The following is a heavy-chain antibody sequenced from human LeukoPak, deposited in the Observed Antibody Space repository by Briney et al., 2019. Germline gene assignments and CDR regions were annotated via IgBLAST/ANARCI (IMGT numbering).Heavy chain of an antibody. CDR1: GGSISSYY. J-gene: IGHJ4*02. D-gene: IGHD1-1*01. Sequence: SETLSLTCTVSGGSISSYYWSWIRQPPGEGLEWIGYIYYSGSTNYNPSLKSRVTISVDTSKNQFSLKLSSVTAADTAVYYCARFGTSGSFDYWGQGTLVTVSS. V-gene: IGHV4-59*01. CDR2: IYYSGST. CDR3: ARFGTSGSFDY.